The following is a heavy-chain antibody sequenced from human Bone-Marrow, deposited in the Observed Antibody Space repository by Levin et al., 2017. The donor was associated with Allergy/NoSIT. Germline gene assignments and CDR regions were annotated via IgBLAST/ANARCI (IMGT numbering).Heavy chain of an antibody. CDR2: INSDATTT. V-gene: IGHV3-74*01. Sequence: GGSLRLSCAASGFTFSNTWMHWVRQAPGRGPVWVSRINSDATTTDYADSVKGRFIISRDNAKNTLYLQMNSLRAEDTAVYYCAREKAGPRGGFDVWGQGTLVTVSS. D-gene: IGHD2-15*01. CDR1: GFTFSNTW. J-gene: IGHJ3*01. CDR3: AREKAGPRGGFDV.